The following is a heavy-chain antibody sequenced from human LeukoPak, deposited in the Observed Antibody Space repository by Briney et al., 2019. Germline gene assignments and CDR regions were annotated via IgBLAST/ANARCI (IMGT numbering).Heavy chain of an antibody. CDR2: ISAYNGNT. CDR3: ARDLSRMGYPPVLPSYYYYGMDV. D-gene: IGHD5-18*01. Sequence: ASVKVSCKASGYTFTSCDISWVRQAPGQGLEWMGWISAYNGNTNYAQKLQGRVTMTTDTSTSTAYMELRSLRSDDTAVYYCARDLSRMGYPPVLPSYYYYGMDVWGQGTTVTVSS. V-gene: IGHV1-18*01. J-gene: IGHJ6*02. CDR1: GYTFTSCD.